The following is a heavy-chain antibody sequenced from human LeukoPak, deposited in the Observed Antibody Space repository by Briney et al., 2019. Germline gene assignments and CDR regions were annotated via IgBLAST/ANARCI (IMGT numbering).Heavy chain of an antibody. CDR2: VNSDGSTT. D-gene: IGHD4-23*01. J-gene: IGHJ4*02. CDR3: ARSFLGGNAFDY. Sequence: GGSLRLSCAASGFTFSSYWMHWARQAPGKGLVWVSRVNSDGSTTTYADSVKGRFTISRDNAKNTLSLQMNSLRAEDTAVYYCARSFLGGNAFDYWGQGTLVTVSS. V-gene: IGHV3-74*01. CDR1: GFTFSSYW.